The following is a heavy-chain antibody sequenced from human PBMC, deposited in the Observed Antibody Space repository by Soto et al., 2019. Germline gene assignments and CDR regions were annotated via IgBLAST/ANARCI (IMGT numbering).Heavy chain of an antibody. V-gene: IGHV4-59*01. CDR1: GGFI. J-gene: IGHJ4*02. CDR3: ARTGNLGRWLQPLDF. CDR2: IYNSGRY. D-gene: IGHD1-1*01. Sequence: SETLSLTCTVSGGFIWGWIRQSPDKGLEWIGYIYNSGRYNYNPSLESRLTISMDTSKNQFSLRLASVTAADTAKYYCARTGNLGRWLQPLDFWGQGTLVTGSS.